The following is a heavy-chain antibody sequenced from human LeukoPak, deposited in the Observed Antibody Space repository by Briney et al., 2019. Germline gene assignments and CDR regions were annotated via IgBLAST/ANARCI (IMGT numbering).Heavy chain of an antibody. CDR1: GFTFTTYA. J-gene: IGHJ4*02. V-gene: IGHV3-21*01. D-gene: IGHD3-22*01. Sequence: GGSLRLSCAASGFTFTTYAMNWVRQAPGKGLEWVSSISSTGRHINYADSMKGRFTISRDNAKSSLYLQMNNLRAEDTAVYYSAWDSDSSSRYMDYFDYWGQGALVTVSS. CDR2: ISSTGRHI. CDR3: AWDSDSSSRYMDYFDY.